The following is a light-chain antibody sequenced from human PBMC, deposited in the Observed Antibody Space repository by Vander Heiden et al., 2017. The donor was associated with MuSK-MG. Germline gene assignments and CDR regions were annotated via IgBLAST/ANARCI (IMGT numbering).Light chain of an antibody. J-gene: IGLJ3*02. V-gene: IGLV1-44*01. CDR2: SHN. Sequence: QSVLTQPPSASGPPGQRVTISCSGSNSNIGSNSVNWYLQLPGTAPKLLIYSHNQRPSGVPDRFSGSKSGTSASLAISGLQSEDEADYYCAAWDDNLNGWVFGGGTRLTVL. CDR3: AAWDDNLNGWV. CDR1: NSNIGSNS.